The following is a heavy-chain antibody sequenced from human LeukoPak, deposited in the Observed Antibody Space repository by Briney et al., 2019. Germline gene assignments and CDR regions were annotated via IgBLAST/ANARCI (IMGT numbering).Heavy chain of an antibody. CDR2: IIPIFGTA. V-gene: IGHV1-69*05. D-gene: IGHD3-22*01. Sequence: PVKVSCKASGGTFSSYAISWVRQAPGQELEWMGRIIPIFGTANYAQKFQGRVTITTDESTSTAYMELSSLGSEDTAVYYCARGSYYDSSGSLWGQGTLVTVSS. J-gene: IGHJ4*02. CDR3: ARGSYYDSSGSL. CDR1: GGTFSSYA.